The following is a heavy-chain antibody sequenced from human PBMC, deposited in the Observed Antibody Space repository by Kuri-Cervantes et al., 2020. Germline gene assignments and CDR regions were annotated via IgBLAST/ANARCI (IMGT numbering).Heavy chain of an antibody. CDR2: INGDGSST. CDR3: ARGRGNGGKIEYNWFDP. CDR1: GFTFSKYW. J-gene: IGHJ5*02. Sequence: GGSLRLSCGASGFTFSKYWMHWVRQSPEKGLVWVSRINGDGSSTSYADSVRGRFTISRDNAKNTLYLQVNSLRAEDTAVYYCARGRGNGGKIEYNWFDPWGQGTLVTVSS. D-gene: IGHD2-8*01. V-gene: IGHV3-74*01.